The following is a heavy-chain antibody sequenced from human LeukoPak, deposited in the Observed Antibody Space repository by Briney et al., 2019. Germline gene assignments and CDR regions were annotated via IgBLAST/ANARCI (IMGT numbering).Heavy chain of an antibody. CDR2: IYNSGST. J-gene: IGHJ5*02. V-gene: IGHV4-59*01. Sequence: SETLSLICTVSGGSISVYYWSWIRQPPGKGLEWIGYIYNSGSTNYNPSLKSRVTISVDTSKNQFSLKLSSVTAADTAVYYCARDYDTGWFDPWGQGTLVTVSS. CDR1: GGSISVYY. D-gene: IGHD3-9*01. CDR3: ARDYDTGWFDP.